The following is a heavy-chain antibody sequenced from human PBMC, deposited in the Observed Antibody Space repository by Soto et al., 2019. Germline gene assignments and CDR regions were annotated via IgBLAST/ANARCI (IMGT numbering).Heavy chain of an antibody. CDR3: ERGVICFRNGMDV. Sequence: WDTLSLTCSFYVLAFIGYYWGGILQPPGKGLEWIVEINHSVITNYNPSLNSRVTISVDTSKNQFSLKLSSVTAADTAVYYCERGVICFRNGMDVWGQGNPVTVSS. CDR1: VLAFIGYY. V-gene: IGHV4-34*01. CDR2: INHSVIT. D-gene: IGHD3-16*01. J-gene: IGHJ6*02.